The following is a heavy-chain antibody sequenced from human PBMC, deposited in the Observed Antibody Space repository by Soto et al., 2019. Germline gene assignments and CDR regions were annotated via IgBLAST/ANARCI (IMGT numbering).Heavy chain of an antibody. CDR1: GFTFSSYW. J-gene: IGHJ3*02. V-gene: IGHV3-74*01. CDR2: INSDGSST. D-gene: IGHD6-19*01. Sequence: GGSLRLSCAASGFTFSSYWMHWVHQAPGKGLVWVSRINSDGSSTSYADSVKGRFTISRDNAKNTLYLQMNSLRAEDTAVYYCARDISHASTYSSGWSDDAFDIWGQGTMVTVSS. CDR3: ARDISHASTYSSGWSDDAFDI.